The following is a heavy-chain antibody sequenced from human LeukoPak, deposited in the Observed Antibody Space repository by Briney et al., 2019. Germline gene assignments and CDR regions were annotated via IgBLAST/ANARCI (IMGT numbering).Heavy chain of an antibody. CDR2: ISNDERNK. V-gene: IGHV3-30*04. CDR1: GFTFHNFA. D-gene: IGHD5-24*01. J-gene: IGHJ4*02. CDR3: ARPSPPGDGYNPCDY. Sequence: GGSLRLSCVASGFTFHNFAMHWVRQAPGKGLEWVAAISNDERNKYYTDSVKGRFTISRDNSKNTVYLQMNSLRTEDTAVYYCARPSPPGDGYNPCDYWGPGALVIVSS.